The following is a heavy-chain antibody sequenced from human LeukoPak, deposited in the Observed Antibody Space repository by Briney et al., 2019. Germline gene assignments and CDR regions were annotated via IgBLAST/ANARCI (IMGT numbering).Heavy chain of an antibody. Sequence: ASVKVSCKASGYTFPNYAIIWVRQAPGQGLQWMGWISPYDDNTIYAQKLQDRVIMTTDTSTNTAYMELRSLRSDDTAVYYCARGIVVGTFPHFDYWGQGTPVTVSS. V-gene: IGHV1-18*01. CDR3: ARGIVVGTFPHFDY. J-gene: IGHJ4*02. CDR1: GYTFPNYA. D-gene: IGHD2-15*01. CDR2: ISPYDDNT.